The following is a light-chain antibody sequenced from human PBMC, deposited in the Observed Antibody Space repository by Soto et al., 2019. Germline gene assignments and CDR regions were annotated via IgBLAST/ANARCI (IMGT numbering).Light chain of an antibody. J-gene: IGKJ1*01. CDR3: QQYGSSPLT. V-gene: IGKV3-20*01. CDR1: QSVSSSY. CDR2: GAS. Sequence: EIVLTQSPGTLSLSPGERATLSCRASQSVSSSYLAWYQQKPGQAPRLLIYGASSRATGIPDKFSGSGSGTDFTLTISRLEPEDFAVYYCQQYGSSPLTFGQGNKVEIQ.